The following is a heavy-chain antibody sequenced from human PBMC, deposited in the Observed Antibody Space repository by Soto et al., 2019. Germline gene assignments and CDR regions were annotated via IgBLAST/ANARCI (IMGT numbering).Heavy chain of an antibody. CDR2: INAGNGST. Sequence: ASVKVSCKASGYTFTGYAMHWVRQAPGQRLEWMGWINAGNGSTKYSQKFQGRVTITRDTSASTAYMELSSLRSEDTAVYYCARVVAVAAYFDYWGQGTLVTVSS. D-gene: IGHD6-19*01. CDR3: ARVVAVAAYFDY. CDR1: GYTFTGYA. J-gene: IGHJ4*02. V-gene: IGHV1-3*01.